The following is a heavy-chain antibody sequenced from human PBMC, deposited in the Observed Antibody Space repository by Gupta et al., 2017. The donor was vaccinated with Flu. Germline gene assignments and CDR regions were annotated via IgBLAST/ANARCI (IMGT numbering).Heavy chain of an antibody. CDR3: AREAYAYFYLDA. CDR1: S. V-gene: IGHV3-21*04. D-gene: IGHD2-2*01. J-gene: IGHJ6*03. Sequence: SFIWGSKAPGKGLEWVAAISTSDIYKDEADSVRGRFTISRDNATNSSYLHMDRLRAEDTSVYYWAREAYAYFYLDAWGKGTTVTVSS. CDR2: ISTSDIYK.